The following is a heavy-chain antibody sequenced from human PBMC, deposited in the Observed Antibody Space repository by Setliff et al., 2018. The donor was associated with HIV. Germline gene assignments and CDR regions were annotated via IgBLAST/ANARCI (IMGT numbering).Heavy chain of an antibody. CDR3: ARLTGYSLSGDVFDI. Sequence: SETLSLTCTVSGGSISSSSYYWGWIRQPPGKGLEWIGSIYYSGSVYYNPSLKSRVTISVDTSRNQFSLMVNSVTAADTAMYYCARLTGYSLSGDVFDIWGQGTMVTVSS. V-gene: IGHV4-39*07. D-gene: IGHD5-12*01. CDR2: IYYSGSV. J-gene: IGHJ3*02. CDR1: GGSISSSSYY.